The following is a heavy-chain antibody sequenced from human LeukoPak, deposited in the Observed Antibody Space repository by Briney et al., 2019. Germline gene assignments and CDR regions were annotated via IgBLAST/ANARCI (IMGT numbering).Heavy chain of an antibody. D-gene: IGHD2-15*01. CDR2: MNPNSGNT. Sequence: ASVKVSCKASGYTFTSYDINWVRQATGQGLEWMGWMNPNSGNTGYAQKFQGRVTMTRYTSISTAYMELSSLRSEDTAVYYCARYCSGGSCYPNYYYYGMDVWGQGTTVTVSS. CDR1: GYTFTSYD. CDR3: ARYCSGGSCYPNYYYYGMDV. J-gene: IGHJ6*02. V-gene: IGHV1-8*01.